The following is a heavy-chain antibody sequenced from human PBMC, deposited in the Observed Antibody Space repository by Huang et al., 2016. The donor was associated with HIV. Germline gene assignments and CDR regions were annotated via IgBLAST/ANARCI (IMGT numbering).Heavy chain of an antibody. CDR2: MNPKGGNT. CDR1: GFNFNNYD. CDR3: ARARGFLYDSTGYYSRYYFDS. D-gene: IGHD3-22*01. Sequence: QVQLVQSGAEVKKPGASVKVSCKASGFNFNNYDFNWVRQASGQGLEWMGLMNPKGGNTGYAQKFQGRVTITRNTSITTAYMELRSLRSEDTAVYYCARARGFLYDSTGYYSRYYFDSWGQGTLVTISS. J-gene: IGHJ4*02. V-gene: IGHV1-8*03.